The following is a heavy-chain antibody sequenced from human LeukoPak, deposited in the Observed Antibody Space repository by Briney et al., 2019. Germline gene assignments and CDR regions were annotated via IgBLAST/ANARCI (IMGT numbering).Heavy chain of an antibody. Sequence: ASVKVSCKASGYTFTSYYMHWVRQAPGQGLEWMGIINPSGGSTSYAQKFQGRVTITADKSTSTAYMELSSLRSEDTAVYYCASSHYYGSGRNYYYYMDVWGKGTTVTVS. V-gene: IGHV1-46*01. J-gene: IGHJ6*03. CDR1: GYTFTSYY. D-gene: IGHD3-10*01. CDR2: INPSGGST. CDR3: ASSHYYGSGRNYYYYMDV.